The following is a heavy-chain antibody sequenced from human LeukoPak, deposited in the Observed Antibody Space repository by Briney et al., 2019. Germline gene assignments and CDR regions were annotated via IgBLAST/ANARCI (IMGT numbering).Heavy chain of an antibody. CDR3: ASSGYSSVWFPADAFDI. D-gene: IGHD6-19*01. V-gene: IGHV4-34*01. CDR2: INHSGST. Sequence: SETLSLTCAVYGGSFSGYYWSWIRQPPGKGLEGIGEINHSGSTNYNPSLKIRVTISVDTSKHQFSLKLSSVTGADTAVYYCASSGYSSVWFPADAFDIWGQGTMVTVSS. J-gene: IGHJ3*02. CDR1: GGSFSGYY.